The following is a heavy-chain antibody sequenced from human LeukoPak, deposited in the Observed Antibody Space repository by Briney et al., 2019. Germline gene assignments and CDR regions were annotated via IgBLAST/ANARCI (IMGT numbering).Heavy chain of an antibody. CDR3: AKGNKHIVVVTANFYFDY. Sequence: GGSLRLSCAASGFTFSSYGMHWVRQAPGKGLEWVAVISYDGSNKYYADSVKGRFTISRDNSKNTLYLQMNSLRAEDTAVYYCAKGNKHIVVVTANFYFDYWGQGTLVTVSS. V-gene: IGHV3-30*18. CDR2: ISYDGSNK. CDR1: GFTFSSYG. D-gene: IGHD2-21*02. J-gene: IGHJ4*02.